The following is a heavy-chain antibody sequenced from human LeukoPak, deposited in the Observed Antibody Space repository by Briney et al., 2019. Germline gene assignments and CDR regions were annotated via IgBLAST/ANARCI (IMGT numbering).Heavy chain of an antibody. V-gene: IGHV4-59*02. J-gene: IGHJ4*02. CDR2: IYYSGST. CDR1: GGSVSTYY. D-gene: IGHD2-15*01. CDR3: ASTSGYCSGGNCYSAFDY. Sequence: SETLSLTCTVSGGSVSTYYWNWIRQPPGKGLEMIGYIYYSGSTNYNPSLKSRLTISVDTSNNQFSLKLSSVTAADTAVYYCASTSGYCSGGNCYSAFDYWGQGTLVTVSS.